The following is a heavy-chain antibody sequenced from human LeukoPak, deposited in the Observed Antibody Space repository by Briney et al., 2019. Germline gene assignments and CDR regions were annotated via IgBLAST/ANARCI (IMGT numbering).Heavy chain of an antibody. J-gene: IGHJ6*03. CDR3: ASRFLEWDTHYYYYMDV. Sequence: GGSLRLSCAASGFTFSSYSMNWVRQAPGKGLEWVSSISSSSSYIYYADSVKGRFTISRDNAKNSLYLQMNSLRAEDTAVYYCASRFLEWDTHYYYYMDVWGKGTTVTVSS. CDR2: ISSSSSYI. V-gene: IGHV3-21*04. D-gene: IGHD3-3*01. CDR1: GFTFSSYS.